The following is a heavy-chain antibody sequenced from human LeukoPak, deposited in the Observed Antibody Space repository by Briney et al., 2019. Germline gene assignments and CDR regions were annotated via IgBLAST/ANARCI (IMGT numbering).Heavy chain of an antibody. CDR1: GFTFSSYE. Sequence: PGGSLRLSCAASGFTFSSYEMNWVRQAPGKGLEWVSYISSGGSTIYYADSVKGRFTISRDNAKNSLYLQMNSLRAEDTAVYYCARDFGSYYGSAFDIWGQGTMVTVSS. D-gene: IGHD1-26*01. J-gene: IGHJ3*02. V-gene: IGHV3-48*03. CDR3: ARDFGSYYGSAFDI. CDR2: ISSGGSTI.